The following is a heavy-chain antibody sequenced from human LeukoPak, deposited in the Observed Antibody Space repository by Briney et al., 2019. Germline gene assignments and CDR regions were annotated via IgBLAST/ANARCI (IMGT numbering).Heavy chain of an antibody. CDR3: ARVGWYGDYPMVGAFDI. CDR2: ISAYNGNT. D-gene: IGHD4-17*01. Sequence: ASVKVSCKASVYTFTSYGISWVRQAPGQGLEWMGWISAYNGNTNYAQKLQGRVTMTTDTSTSTAYMELRSLRSDDTAVYYCARVGWYGDYPMVGAFDIWGQGTMVTVSS. CDR1: VYTFTSYG. J-gene: IGHJ3*02. V-gene: IGHV1-18*01.